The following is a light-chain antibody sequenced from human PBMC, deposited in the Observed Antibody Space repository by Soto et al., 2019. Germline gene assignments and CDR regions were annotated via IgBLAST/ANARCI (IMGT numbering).Light chain of an antibody. V-gene: IGKV3-20*01. Sequence: EIVLTQSPVTLSLSPGERATLSCRASQSVRTYLAWYQQKPGQAPRLLVYAASSRATGIPDRCSGGGSGTDFTLTISRLEPEDFAVYYCQQYGNAPLTHRGENKVDIK. CDR3: QQYGNAPLT. CDR2: AAS. J-gene: IGKJ4*01. CDR1: QSVRTY.